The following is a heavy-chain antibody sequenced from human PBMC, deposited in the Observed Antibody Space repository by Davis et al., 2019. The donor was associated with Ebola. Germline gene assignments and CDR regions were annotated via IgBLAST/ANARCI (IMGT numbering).Heavy chain of an antibody. D-gene: IGHD4-23*01. CDR3: ARMTTVVTRGYFDY. J-gene: IGHJ4*02. CDR1: EFTFSGYA. V-gene: IGHV3-23*01. Sequence: GESLKISCAASEFTFSGYAMSWVRQAPGKGLEWVSAISGSGGSTYYAGSVKGRFTISRDNSRNTLYLQMNSLRAEDTAVYYCARMTTVVTRGYFDYWGQGTLVTVSS. CDR2: ISGSGGST.